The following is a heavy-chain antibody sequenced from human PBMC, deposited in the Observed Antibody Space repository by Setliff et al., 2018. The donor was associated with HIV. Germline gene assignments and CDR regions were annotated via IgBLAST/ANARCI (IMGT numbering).Heavy chain of an antibody. V-gene: IGHV4-59*02. J-gene: IGHJ4*02. CDR1: GGSVTDYF. D-gene: IGHD1-7*01. Sequence: SETLSLTCTVSGGSVTDYFWNWIRQPPGKGLEWIGYIYSSGNTNYNPSLESRVSISLDTSKNQFSLRLSSVTATDTAVYYCARGHTWNYYGGDYFDYWGQGSLVT. CDR3: ARGHTWNYYGGDYFDY. CDR2: IYSSGNT.